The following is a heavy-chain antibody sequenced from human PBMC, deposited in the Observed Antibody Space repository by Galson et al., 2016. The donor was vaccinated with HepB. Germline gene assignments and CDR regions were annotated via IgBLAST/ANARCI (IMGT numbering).Heavy chain of an antibody. Sequence: SLRLSCAASGFSFSTCAMTWVRQAPGKGLEWVAAISGSGAATYYADSVQGRFSISRDNAKNTLDLQMNSRRVEDTAVYFCAKDLKDGTYYLDYWGQGTLVTVTA. CDR3: AKDLKDGTYYLDY. CDR2: ISGSGAAT. D-gene: IGHD5-24*01. CDR1: GFSFSTCA. V-gene: IGHV3-23*01. J-gene: IGHJ4*02.